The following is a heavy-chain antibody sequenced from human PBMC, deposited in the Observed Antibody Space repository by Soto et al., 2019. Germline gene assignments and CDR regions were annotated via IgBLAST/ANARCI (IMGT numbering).Heavy chain of an antibody. V-gene: IGHV3-30-3*01. D-gene: IGHD6-13*01. CDR1: GFTFSSYA. Sequence: QVQLVESGGGVVQPGRSLRLSCAASGFTFSSYAMHWVRQAPGKGLEWVAVISYDGSNEYYADSVKGRFTISRDNSENTLYLQVNSLRAEDTALYYCARGRLAAGILGGTGAYWGQGTLVTVSS. CDR3: ARGRLAAGILGGTGAY. J-gene: IGHJ4*02. CDR2: ISYDGSNE.